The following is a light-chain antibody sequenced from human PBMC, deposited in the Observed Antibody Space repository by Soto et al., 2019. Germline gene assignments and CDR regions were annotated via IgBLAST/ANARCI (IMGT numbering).Light chain of an antibody. CDR3: QQYKYWPPWT. Sequence: ETVMTQSPATLSVSPGERATLSCRASQSVSSSLAWYQQKPGQAPRLLIYGTSARATGIPARFSGSGSGTEFTLAISTPQSEDFVVFYCQQYKYWPPWTFCQGTKVEIK. CDR1: QSVSSS. V-gene: IGKV3-15*01. J-gene: IGKJ1*01. CDR2: GTS.